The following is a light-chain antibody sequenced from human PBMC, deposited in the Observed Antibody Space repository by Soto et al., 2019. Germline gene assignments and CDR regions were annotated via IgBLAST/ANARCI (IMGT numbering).Light chain of an antibody. CDR3: QQRSNWPPT. CDR2: DAS. J-gene: IGKJ1*01. CDR1: ESVSNY. V-gene: IGKV3-11*01. Sequence: EIVLTQSPATLSLSPGERATLSSRASESVSNYLAWYQQKPGQAPRLLIYDASNRATGIPARFSGSGSGTDFTLTISSLEPEDFAFYYCQQRSNWPPTFGQGTKVDIK.